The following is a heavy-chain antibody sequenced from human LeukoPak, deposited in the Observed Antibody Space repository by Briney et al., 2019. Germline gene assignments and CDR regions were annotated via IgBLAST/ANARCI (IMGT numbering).Heavy chain of an antibody. V-gene: IGHV3-23*01. J-gene: IGHJ5*02. CDR1: GFTFSSYA. D-gene: IGHD4-17*01. Sequence: GGSLRLSCAASGFTFSSYAMSWVRQAPGKGLEWVSAISGSGGSTYYADSVKGRFTISRDNSKNTLYLQMNSLRAEDTAVYYCAKDSDYDGDYKNWFDPWGQGTLVTVSS. CDR2: ISGSGGST. CDR3: AKDSDYDGDYKNWFDP.